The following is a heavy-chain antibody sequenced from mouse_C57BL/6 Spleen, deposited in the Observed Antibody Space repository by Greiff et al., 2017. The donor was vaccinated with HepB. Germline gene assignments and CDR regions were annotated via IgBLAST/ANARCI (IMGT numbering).Heavy chain of an antibody. CDR2: INPSSGYT. D-gene: IGHD2-13*01. Sequence: VQLQQSGAELARPGASVKMSCKASGYTFTSYTMHWVKQRPGQGLEWIGYINPSSGYTKYNQKFKDKATLTADKYSSTAYMQLSSLTSEDSAVYYCARSGHGDYSYYAMDYWGQGTSVTVSS. J-gene: IGHJ4*01. CDR1: GYTFTSYT. V-gene: IGHV1-4*01. CDR3: ARSGHGDYSYYAMDY.